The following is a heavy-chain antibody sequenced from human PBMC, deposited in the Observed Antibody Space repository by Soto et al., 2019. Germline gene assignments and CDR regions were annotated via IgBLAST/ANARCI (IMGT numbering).Heavy chain of an antibody. J-gene: IGHJ6*02. D-gene: IGHD2-21*02. V-gene: IGHV3-7*01. Sequence: PGGSLRLSCVASGMTFSNYWMNWVRQTPGKGLEWVANISPDGSAKAYVDSVKGRFTVSRDNAKNSFYLQMNSLRAEDTAVYYCARDHLILPAHDFFYGSDVWGRGATVTVSS. CDR3: ARDHLILPAHDFFYGSDV. CDR2: ISPDGSAK. CDR1: GMTFSNYW.